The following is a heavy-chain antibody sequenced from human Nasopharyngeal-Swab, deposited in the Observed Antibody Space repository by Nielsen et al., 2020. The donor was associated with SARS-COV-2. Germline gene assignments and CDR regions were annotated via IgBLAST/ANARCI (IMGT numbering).Heavy chain of an antibody. CDR1: GFTFDDYA. CDR3: AKIQGYYYGMDV. CDR2: ISWNNGSI. Sequence: SLKISCAASGFTFDDYAMHWVRQAPGKGVGWVSGISWNNGSIGYADSVKGRFTISRDNAKNSLYLQMNSLRAEDRALYYCAKIQGYYYGMDVWGQGTTVTVSS. V-gene: IGHV3-9*01. J-gene: IGHJ6*02.